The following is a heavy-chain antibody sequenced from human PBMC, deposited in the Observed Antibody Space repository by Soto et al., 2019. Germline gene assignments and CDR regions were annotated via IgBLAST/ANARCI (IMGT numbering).Heavy chain of an antibody. CDR3: ARKTDSGGNGGF. D-gene: IGHD2-15*01. CDR1: GFTVSNNY. CDR2: IYSHGDT. V-gene: IGHV3-53*05. Sequence: EVRLVETGGDLIQPGGSLRLSCAVSGFTVSNNYMYWVRQPPGKGLVWVSLIYSHGDTRYADSVRGRFTVSRDNSKNTLYLQMNSLRSEDTAVYYCARKTDSGGNGGFWGQGTLVTVSS. J-gene: IGHJ4*02.